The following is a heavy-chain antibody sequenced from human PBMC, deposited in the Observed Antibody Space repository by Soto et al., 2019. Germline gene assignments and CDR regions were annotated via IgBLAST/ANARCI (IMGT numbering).Heavy chain of an antibody. CDR1: GFTFSSYS. CDR3: ARGTVGATKESWFDP. CDR2: ISSSSSYI. Sequence: EVQLVESGGGLVKPGGSLRLSCAASGFTFSSYSMNWVRQAPGKGLEWVSSISSSSSYIYYADSVKGRFTISRDNAKNSLYLQMNSLRAEDTAVYYCARGTVGATKESWFDPWGQGTLVTVSS. J-gene: IGHJ5*02. D-gene: IGHD1-26*01. V-gene: IGHV3-21*01.